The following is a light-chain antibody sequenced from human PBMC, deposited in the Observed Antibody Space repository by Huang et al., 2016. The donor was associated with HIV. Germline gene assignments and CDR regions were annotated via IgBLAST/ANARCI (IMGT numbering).Light chain of an antibody. J-gene: IGKJ3*01. CDR2: NVS. Sequence: DVVMTQSPLSLPVTLGQPASISCRSSESLVDSDGNTYLNWFQQRPGQSPRRLIYNVSIRDSGVPDRFSGSGSGTNFTLKISRVEAEDVGIYYCMQGSHWPPTFGPGTKVDFK. CDR3: MQGSHWPPT. CDR1: ESLVDSDGNTY. V-gene: IGKV2-30*01.